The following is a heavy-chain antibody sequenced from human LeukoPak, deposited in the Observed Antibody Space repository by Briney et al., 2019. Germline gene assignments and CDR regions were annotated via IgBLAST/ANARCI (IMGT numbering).Heavy chain of an antibody. D-gene: IGHD5-24*01. V-gene: IGHV3-7*05. Sequence: GGSLRLSCAASGFTFSNYWMSWVRQAPGTGLEWVAQIKEDGGEKYYVDSVKGRFTIFRDNAKNSLYLQMNSLRAEDTAVYYCARDTGYNTFDYWGQGTLVTVSS. CDR3: ARDTGYNTFDY. CDR1: GFTFSNYW. J-gene: IGHJ4*02. CDR2: IKEDGGEK.